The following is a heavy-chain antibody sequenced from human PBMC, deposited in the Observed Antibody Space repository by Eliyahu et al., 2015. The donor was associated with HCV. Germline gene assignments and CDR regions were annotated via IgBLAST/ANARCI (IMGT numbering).Heavy chain of an antibody. Sequence: QVQLVESGGGVVQPGRSLXLSCAASGFTFSSYAMHWVRQAPGKGLEGVAVISYDGSNKYYADSVKGRFTISRDNSKNTLYLQMNSLRAEDTAVYYCARTHLRYFDWSIDYWGQGTLVTVSS. CDR2: ISYDGSNK. V-gene: IGHV3-30-3*01. CDR1: GFTFSSYA. D-gene: IGHD3-9*01. CDR3: ARTHLRYFDWSIDY. J-gene: IGHJ4*02.